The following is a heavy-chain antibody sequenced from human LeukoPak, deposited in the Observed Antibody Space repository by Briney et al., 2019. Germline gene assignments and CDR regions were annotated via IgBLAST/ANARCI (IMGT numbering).Heavy chain of an antibody. D-gene: IGHD3-10*01. CDR1: GFTVSSNY. Sequence: GGSLRLSCAASGFTVSSNYMSWVRQAPGKGLEWVSVIYSGGSTYYADSVKGRFTISRDNSKNTLYLQMNSLRAEDTAVYYCARDANYYGSGSYPYYGMDVRGQGTTVTVSS. V-gene: IGHV3-66*01. CDR2: IYSGGST. J-gene: IGHJ6*02. CDR3: ARDANYYGSGSYPYYGMDV.